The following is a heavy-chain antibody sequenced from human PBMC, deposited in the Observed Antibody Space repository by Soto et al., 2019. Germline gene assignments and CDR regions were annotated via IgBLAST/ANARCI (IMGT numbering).Heavy chain of an antibody. J-gene: IGHJ6*02. CDR1: GFTFSSYE. V-gene: IGHV3-48*03. D-gene: IGHD2-15*01. Sequence: EVQLVESGGGLVQPGGYLRLSCAASGFTFSSYEMNWVRQAPGKGLEWVSYISSSGSTIYYADSVKGRFTISRDNAKNSLYLQMNSRRAEDTAVYYCARGGYCSGGSCYRYYYYGMDVWGQGTTVTVSS. CDR2: ISSSGSTI. CDR3: ARGGYCSGGSCYRYYYYGMDV.